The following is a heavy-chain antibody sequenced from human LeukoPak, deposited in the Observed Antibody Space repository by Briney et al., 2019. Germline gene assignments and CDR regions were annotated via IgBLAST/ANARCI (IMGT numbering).Heavy chain of an antibody. CDR2: ISDSGGST. Sequence: GGSLRLSCSASGFPFSSYAMHWVRQAPGKGLEYVSAISDSGGSTYYADCVKGRVAISRDNSQNTVFLQMNSVRVEDTAVYYCARSYSNHLFGMDVWGRGTAVTVSS. CDR3: ARSYSNHLFGMDV. J-gene: IGHJ6*02. D-gene: IGHD4-11*01. CDR1: GFPFSSYA. V-gene: IGHV3-64*04.